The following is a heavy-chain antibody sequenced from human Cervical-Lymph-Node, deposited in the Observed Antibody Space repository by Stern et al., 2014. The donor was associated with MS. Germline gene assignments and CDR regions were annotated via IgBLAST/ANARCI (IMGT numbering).Heavy chain of an antibody. Sequence: QLVESGGGLVQPGRSLRLSCAASGFRFDDYAMHWVRQAPGKGLEWVSGMSGNGDSLGYADSVKGRFAMSRDNAKKSLSLEMNSLRAEDTALYYCAKDLATTMIVVAGMDVWGQGTTVIVSS. J-gene: IGHJ6*02. CDR1: GFRFDDYA. V-gene: IGHV3-9*01. CDR2: MSGNGDSL. CDR3: AKDLATTMIVVAGMDV. D-gene: IGHD3-22*01.